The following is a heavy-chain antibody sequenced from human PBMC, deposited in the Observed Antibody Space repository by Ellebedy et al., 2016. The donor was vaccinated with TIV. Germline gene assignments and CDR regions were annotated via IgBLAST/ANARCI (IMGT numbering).Heavy chain of an antibody. J-gene: IGHJ6*02. V-gene: IGHV3-53*01. Sequence: GGSLRLSCAASGFTVSTSFMTWVRQAPGKGLEWVSIIYSAGSTYYADSVKGRFTISRDNSKNMLYLQMNSLRAEGTAVYYCGREVAITRNFYGMDVWGPGTTVTVSS. D-gene: IGHD3-22*01. CDR3: GREVAITRNFYGMDV. CDR1: GFTVSTSF. CDR2: IYSAGST.